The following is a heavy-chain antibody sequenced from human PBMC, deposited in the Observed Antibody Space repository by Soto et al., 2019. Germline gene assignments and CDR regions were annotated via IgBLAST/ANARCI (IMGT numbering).Heavy chain of an antibody. CDR2: MSHSGGT. CDR1: GGSVNSGNYY. J-gene: IGHJ3*02. CDR3: ARVERGTATTVVDAFDI. D-gene: IGHD1-1*01. V-gene: IGHV4-34*01. Sequence: QVQLQQWGAGLLKPSETLSLTCAVFGGSVNSGNYYWSWIRQPPGKGLEWIGEMSHSGGTHFNPSLTSGATISVDTSKNQFSLKMSSVTAADTALYYCARVERGTATTVVDAFDIWGPGTMVTVSS.